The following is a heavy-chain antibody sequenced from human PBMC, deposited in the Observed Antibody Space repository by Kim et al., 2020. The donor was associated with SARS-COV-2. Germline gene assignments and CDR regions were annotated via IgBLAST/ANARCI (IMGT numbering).Heavy chain of an antibody. CDR1: GYTFTKYY. Sequence: ASVKVSCRASGYTFTKYYMHWVRQAPGQGLEWMGIINPSGGRTTYAQKFQGRVTMTRDTSTSTVYMELSSLRSEDTAVYYCARGGVYGGRYQGWFDPWGQGTLVTVSP. D-gene: IGHD1-26*01. CDR3: ARGGVYGGRYQGWFDP. CDR2: INPSGGRT. V-gene: IGHV1-46*01. J-gene: IGHJ5*02.